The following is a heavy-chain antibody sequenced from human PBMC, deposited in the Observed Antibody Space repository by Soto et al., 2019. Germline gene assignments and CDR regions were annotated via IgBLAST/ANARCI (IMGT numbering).Heavy chain of an antibody. D-gene: IGHD3-22*01. CDR3: ARGSFYYETRGPRFYRMDV. V-gene: IGHV1-18*01. CDR2: ISTYNGNT. Sequence: ASVKVSCKASGYTFTSYGITWVRQAPGQGLEWMGWISTYNGNTDHARKLQGRVTMTTDTSTNTAYMELRSLRSDDTAVYYCARGSFYYETRGPRFYRMDVWGQGTTVTVSS. CDR1: GYTFTSYG. J-gene: IGHJ6*02.